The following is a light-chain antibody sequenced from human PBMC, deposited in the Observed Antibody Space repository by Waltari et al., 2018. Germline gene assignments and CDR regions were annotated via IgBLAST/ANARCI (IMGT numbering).Light chain of an antibody. CDR2: RNN. Sequence: QSVLTQPPSASATPGQRVIISCSGSRSNLGSHYLYWYQQLPGTAPKRLIYRNNGRPSGVSDRFSAAKSGTSASLVISGLRSEDEAVYYCASWDDSHYVFGPGTTVTVL. CDR1: RSNLGSHY. J-gene: IGLJ1*01. V-gene: IGLV1-47*01. CDR3: ASWDDSHYV.